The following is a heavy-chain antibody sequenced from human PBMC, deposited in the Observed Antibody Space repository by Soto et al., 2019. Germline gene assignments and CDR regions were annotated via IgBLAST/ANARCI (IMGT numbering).Heavy chain of an antibody. V-gene: IGHV3-23*01. Sequence: EVQLLESGGGSAPPGGSPKLSCTPSGFSITYFGVTWVRQVPGKGLQWVSGFTGNGGVTFYADSVRGRFTISRDYSTTTAFLRMNNLRAEDTAVYYCVKWNGDGDSWGQGTLVSVSS. CDR2: FTGNGGVT. D-gene: IGHD1-1*01. CDR3: VKWNGDGDS. J-gene: IGHJ4*02. CDR1: GFSITYFG.